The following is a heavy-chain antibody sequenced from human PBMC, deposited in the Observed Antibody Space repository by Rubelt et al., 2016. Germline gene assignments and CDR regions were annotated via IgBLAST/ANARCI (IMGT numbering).Heavy chain of an antibody. CDR1: GGSISSYY. D-gene: IGHD4-11*01. CDR3: ARPYSNYDGYYYGMDV. Sequence: QVQLQESGPGLVKPSETLSLTCTVSGGSISSYYWSWIRQPPGQGLEWIGSIFYSGNTNYNPSLQSRVTISVATSKNQFSLKLSSVTAADTAVYYCARPYSNYDGYYYGMDVWGQGTTVTVSS. J-gene: IGHJ6*02. V-gene: IGHV4-59*08. CDR2: IFYSGNT.